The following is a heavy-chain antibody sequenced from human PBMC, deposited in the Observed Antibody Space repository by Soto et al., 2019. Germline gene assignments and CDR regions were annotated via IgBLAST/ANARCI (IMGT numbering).Heavy chain of an antibody. V-gene: IGHV1-2*02. Sequence: ASVKVSCKASGYTFTGYYVHWVRQAPGQGLEWMGWINPNSGDTYLAQRFQGRDTMNRDTSIGTAYMELRGVASDDAAGDYCGKGGAIVAAGTRVYLYNAIDVWGQGTPVTVSS. J-gene: IGHJ6*02. CDR1: GYTFTGYY. D-gene: IGHD1-26*01. CDR2: INPNSGDT. CDR3: GKGGAIVAAGTRVYLYNAIDV.